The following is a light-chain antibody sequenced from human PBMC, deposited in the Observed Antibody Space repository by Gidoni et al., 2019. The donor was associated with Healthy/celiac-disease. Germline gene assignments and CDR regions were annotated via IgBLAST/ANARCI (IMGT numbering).Light chain of an antibody. V-gene: IGKV3-15*01. CDR3: QQYNNWPPWT. CDR1: QSVSSN. Sequence: EIVMTQSPATLSVSPAERATLSCMASQSVSSNLAMYQQKPGQAPRLLIYGASTRATGIPARCSGSGSGTEFTLTISSMQSEDFAVYYCQQYNNWPPWTFGQGTKVEIK. J-gene: IGKJ1*01. CDR2: GAS.